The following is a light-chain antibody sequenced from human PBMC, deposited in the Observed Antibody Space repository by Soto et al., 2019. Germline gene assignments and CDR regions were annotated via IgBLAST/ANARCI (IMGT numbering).Light chain of an antibody. J-gene: IGKJ1*01. CDR1: QSITNL. V-gene: IGKV1-39*01. CDR3: QQTYSSLWT. Sequence: DIPMTQSPSSLSASVGDRVTITCRASQSITNLLNWYQHKPGQAPKLLIYGTSSLLTGVPSRFSGSGSGTDFTLTISGLQLEDFATYYCQQTYSSLWTFGQGT. CDR2: GTS.